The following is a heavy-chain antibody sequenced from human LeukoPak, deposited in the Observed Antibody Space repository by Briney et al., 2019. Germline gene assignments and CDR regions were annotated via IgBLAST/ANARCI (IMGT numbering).Heavy chain of an antibody. J-gene: IGHJ4*02. Sequence: SETLSLTCAVSGASVSGSNYYWGWIRQPPGKGLEWIGNIYSSGSTYYNASLQSRITISIDTSKNQFSLRLNSVTAADTAMYYCAKSGGYGLIDYWGQGTRVTVCS. CDR3: AKSGGYGLIDY. D-gene: IGHD1-26*01. V-gene: IGHV4-39*01. CDR1: GASVSGSNYY. CDR2: IYSSGST.